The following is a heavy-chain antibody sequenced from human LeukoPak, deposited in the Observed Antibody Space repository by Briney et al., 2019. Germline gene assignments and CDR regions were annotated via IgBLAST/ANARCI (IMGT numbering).Heavy chain of an antibody. D-gene: IGHD6-13*01. Sequence: TGGSLRLSCAASGFTFSSYAMSWVRQAPGKGLEWVSAISGSGGSTYYADSVKGRFTISRDNSKNTLYLQMNSLRAEDTAVYYWAKGAYSSSWERGDYWGQGTLVTVSS. CDR3: AKGAYSSSWERGDY. V-gene: IGHV3-23*01. J-gene: IGHJ4*02. CDR2: ISGSGGST. CDR1: GFTFSSYA.